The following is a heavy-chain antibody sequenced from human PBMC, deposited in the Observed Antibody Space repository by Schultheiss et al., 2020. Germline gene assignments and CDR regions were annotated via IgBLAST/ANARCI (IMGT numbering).Heavy chain of an antibody. CDR1: GGSISSSSYY. CDR2: INHSGST. J-gene: IGHJ5*02. D-gene: IGHD2-2*01. CDR3: ARRRYCSSTSCPGTWFGP. Sequence: SETLSLTCTVSGGSISSSSYYWGWIRQPPGKGLEWIGEINHSGSTNYNPSLKSRVTISVDTSKNQFSLKLSSVTAADTAVYYCARRRYCSSTSCPGTWFGPWGQGTLVTVSS. V-gene: IGHV4-39*01.